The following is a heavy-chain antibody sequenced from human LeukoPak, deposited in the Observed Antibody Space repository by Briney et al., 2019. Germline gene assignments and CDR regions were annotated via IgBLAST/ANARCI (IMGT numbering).Heavy chain of an antibody. CDR1: GFTFSIYA. CDR2: ISGSGGTT. V-gene: IGHV3-23*01. J-gene: IGHJ4*02. D-gene: IGHD3-16*02. Sequence: GGSLRLSCAASGFTFSIYAMGWVRQAPGKGLEWVSAISGSGGTTYHADSVKGRFTVSRDNSMNTLYLQMNSLRAEDTAVYYCARGQGGVMITFGGVIVFDYWGQGTLVPVSS. CDR3: ARGQGGVMITFGGVIVFDY.